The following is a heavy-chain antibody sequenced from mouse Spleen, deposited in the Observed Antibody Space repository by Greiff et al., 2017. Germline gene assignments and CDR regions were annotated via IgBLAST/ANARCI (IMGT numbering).Heavy chain of an antibody. CDR2: INPYNGGT. CDR3: ARSPDDDYYAMDY. J-gene: IGHJ4*01. D-gene: IGHD3-1*01. CDR1: GYTFTDYY. Sequence: VQLQQSGPVLVKPGASVKMSCKASGYTFTDYYMNWVKQSHGKSLEWIGVINPYNGGTSYNQKFKGKATLTVDKSSSTAYMELNSLTSEDSAVYYCARSPDDDYYAMDYWGQGTSVTVSS. V-gene: IGHV1-19*01.